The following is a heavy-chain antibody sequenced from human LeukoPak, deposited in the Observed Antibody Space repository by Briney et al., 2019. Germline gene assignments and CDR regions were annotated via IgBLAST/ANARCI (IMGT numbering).Heavy chain of an antibody. V-gene: IGHV4-39*07. J-gene: IGHJ4*02. CDR1: GGSISSSSYY. CDR3: AWGITNPVDY. CDR2: IYYSGST. D-gene: IGHD1-14*01. Sequence: SETLSLTCTVSGGSISSSSYYWGWIRQPPGKGLEWIGSIYYSGSTYYNPSLKSRVTISVDTSKNQFSLKLSSVTAADTAVYYCAWGITNPVDYWGQGTLVTVSS.